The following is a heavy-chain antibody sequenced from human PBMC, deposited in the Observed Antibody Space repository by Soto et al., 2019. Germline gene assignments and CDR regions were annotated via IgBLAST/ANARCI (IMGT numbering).Heavy chain of an antibody. V-gene: IGHV3-30*18. J-gene: IGHJ4*02. CDR2: ISYDGRNK. Sequence: QVQLVDSGGGVVQPGRSLRLSCAASGFTFSNYAMHWVRQAPGKGLEWVALISYDGRNKYYADSVKGRFTISRDNSKNTVYLQMNSLRPEDTAVYYCAKDPHSNYYGFDYWGQGTLVTVSS. CDR3: AKDPHSNYYGFDY. D-gene: IGHD4-4*01. CDR1: GFTFSNYA.